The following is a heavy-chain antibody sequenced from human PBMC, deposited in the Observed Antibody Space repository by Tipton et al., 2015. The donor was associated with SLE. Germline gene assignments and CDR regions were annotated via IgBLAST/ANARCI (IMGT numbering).Heavy chain of an antibody. Sequence: TLSLTCTVSGGSISSSSYYWGWIRQPPGKGLEWIGSIYYSGSTYYNPSLKSRVTISVDTSKNQFSLKLTSVTAADTAVYYCAKRAYGSTWCFDYWGQGTLVTVSS. CDR2: IYYSGST. V-gene: IGHV4-39*01. D-gene: IGHD6-13*01. J-gene: IGHJ4*02. CDR1: GGSISSSSYY. CDR3: AKRAYGSTWCFDY.